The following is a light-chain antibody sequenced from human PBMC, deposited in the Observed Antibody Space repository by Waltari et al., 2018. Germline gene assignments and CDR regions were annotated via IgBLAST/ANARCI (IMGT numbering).Light chain of an antibody. CDR1: NLEDTY. V-gene: IGLV3-1*01. CDR2: QDN. J-gene: IGLJ2*01. Sequence: SYEVTQPPSVSVSPGQTATITCSGDNLEDTYVCWYQQKPGQSPVVVIYQDNRRPSGIPERFSGSNSGNTATLIISGTQATDEADYYCQAWDTSTFVVFGGGTKLTVL. CDR3: QAWDTSTFVV.